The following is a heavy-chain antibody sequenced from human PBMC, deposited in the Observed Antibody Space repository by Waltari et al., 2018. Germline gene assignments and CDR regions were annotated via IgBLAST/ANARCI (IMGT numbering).Heavy chain of an antibody. CDR3: ARDWGVFENLAFDI. CDR2: INPNSGGT. Sequence: QVQPVQSGAEVKKPGASVKVSCKASGYTFTGYYMHWVRQAPGQGLEWMGRINPNSGGTNYAQKFQGKVTMTRDTSISTAYMELSRLRSDDTAVYYCARDWGVFENLAFDIWGQGTMVTVSS. J-gene: IGHJ3*02. CDR1: GYTFTGYY. D-gene: IGHD3-16*01. V-gene: IGHV1-2*06.